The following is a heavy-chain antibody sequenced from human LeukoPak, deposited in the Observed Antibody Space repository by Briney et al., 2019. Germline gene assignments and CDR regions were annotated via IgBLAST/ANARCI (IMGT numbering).Heavy chain of an antibody. D-gene: IGHD5-24*01. CDR3: ARTRKMATLVEDAFDI. V-gene: IGHV2-70*11. CDR1: GFSLSTSGMY. Sequence: SGPALVKPTQTLTLTCTFSGFSLSTSGMYVIWIRQPPGKALEWLARIDWDEDKSYSTSLKTRLTISKDTSKNQVVLTLTNMDPVDTATYYCARTRKMATLVEDAFDIWGLGTMVTVSS. J-gene: IGHJ3*02. CDR2: IDWDEDK.